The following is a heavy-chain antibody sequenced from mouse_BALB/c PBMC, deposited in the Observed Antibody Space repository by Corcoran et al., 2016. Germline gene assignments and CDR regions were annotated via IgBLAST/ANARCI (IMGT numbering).Heavy chain of an antibody. CDR2: ISCYNGAT. CDR3: ARVRSTMITTDVMDY. CDR1: GYSFTGYY. V-gene: IGHV1S34*01. D-gene: IGHD2-4*01. J-gene: IGHJ4*01. Sequence: LVKTGASVKISCKASGYSFTGYYMHWVKQSHGKSLEWIGYISCYNGATSYNQKFKGKATFTVDTSSSTAYMQFNSLTSEDSAVYYCARVRSTMITTDVMDYWGQGTSVTVSS.